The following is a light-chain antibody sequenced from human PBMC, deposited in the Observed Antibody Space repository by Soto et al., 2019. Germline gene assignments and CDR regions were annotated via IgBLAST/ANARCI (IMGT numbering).Light chain of an antibody. CDR2: EVT. V-gene: IGLV2-14*01. Sequence: QSALTQPASVSRSPGQSIAISCTGSSSDIGIYKYVSWYQQHPGKVPKLIIYEVTNRPSGVSNRFSGSKSGNTASLTISGLQAEDEADYYCSSYTTSSTRVFGTGTKVTVL. CDR3: SSYTTSSTRV. CDR1: SSDIGIYKY. J-gene: IGLJ1*01.